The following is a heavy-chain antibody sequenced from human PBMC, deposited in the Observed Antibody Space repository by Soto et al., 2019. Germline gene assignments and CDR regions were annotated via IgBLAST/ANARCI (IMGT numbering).Heavy chain of an antibody. CDR1: GYSFTSYW. CDR3: ARQEDIVIRGYYYGMDV. Sequence: GESLKISCKGSGYSFTSYWISWVRQMPGKGLEWMGRIDPSDSYTNYSPSFQGHVTISADKSISTAYLQWSSLKASDTAMYYCARQEDIVIRGYYYGMDVWGQGXTVTVSS. CDR2: IDPSDSYT. D-gene: IGHD2-15*01. V-gene: IGHV5-10-1*01. J-gene: IGHJ6*02.